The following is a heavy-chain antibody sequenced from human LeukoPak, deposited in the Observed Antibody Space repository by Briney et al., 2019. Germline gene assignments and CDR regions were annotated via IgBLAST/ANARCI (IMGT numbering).Heavy chain of an antibody. CDR2: INHSGST. CDR1: GGSFSGYY. J-gene: IGHJ4*02. Sequence: PSETLSLTCAVYGGSFSGYYWSWIRQPPGKGLEWIGEINHSGSTNYNPSLKSRVTISVDTSKNQFSLKLSSVTAADTAVYYCARSYRHFDYWGQGTLVTVSS. CDR3: ARSYRHFDY. V-gene: IGHV4-34*01. D-gene: IGHD3-16*02.